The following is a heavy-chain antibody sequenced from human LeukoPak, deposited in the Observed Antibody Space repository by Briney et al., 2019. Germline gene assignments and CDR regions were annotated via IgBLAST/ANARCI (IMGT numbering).Heavy chain of an antibody. V-gene: IGHV4-59*08. D-gene: IGHD6-19*01. Sequence: SETLSLTCTVSGGSVSSSYWSWIRQPPGKGLEWIGYISDTGSTNYNPSLKGRVTISIHSSPNQFSLELGSVTAADTAIYYCARAVTGGDRSRFYSGGWYYFGNWGQGTLVTVSS. CDR1: GGSVSSSY. CDR3: ARAVTGGDRSRFYSGGWYYFGN. J-gene: IGHJ4*02. CDR2: ISDTGST.